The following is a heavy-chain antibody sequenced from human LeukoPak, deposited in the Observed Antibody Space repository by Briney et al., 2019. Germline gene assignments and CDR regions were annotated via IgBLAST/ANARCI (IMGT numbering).Heavy chain of an antibody. J-gene: IGHJ4*02. Sequence: GASVKVSCKASGGTYISYTISWVRQAPGQGLEWMGRIIPILGIANYAQKFQGRVTITADKSTSTAYMELISLRSEDTAVYYCARSPYSYYDFWSGYYYFDYWGQGTLVTVSS. V-gene: IGHV1-69*02. D-gene: IGHD3-3*01. CDR3: ARSPYSYYDFWSGYYYFDY. CDR1: GGTYISYT. CDR2: IIPILGIA.